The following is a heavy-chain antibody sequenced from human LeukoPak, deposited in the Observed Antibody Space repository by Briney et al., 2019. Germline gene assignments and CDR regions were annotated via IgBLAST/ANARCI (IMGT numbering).Heavy chain of an antibody. CDR3: ARTNYDSSGYYYGY. CDR1: GGSISGYH. V-gene: IGHV4-59*08. J-gene: IGHJ4*02. CDR2: IYYSGNT. Sequence: SETLSLTCTVSGGSISGYHWSWIRQPPGKGLEWIGYIYYSGNTNYNPSLKSRVTISVDTSKNQFSLKLSSVTAADTAVYYCARTNYDSSGYYYGYWGQGTLVTVSS. D-gene: IGHD3-22*01.